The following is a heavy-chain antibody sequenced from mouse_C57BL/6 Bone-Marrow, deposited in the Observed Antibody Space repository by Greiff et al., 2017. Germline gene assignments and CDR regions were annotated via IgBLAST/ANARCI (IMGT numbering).Heavy chain of an antibody. V-gene: IGHV1-42*01. CDR2: INPSTGGT. CDR3: AGWRQLGRCFDY. CDR1: GYSFTGYY. Sequence: EVQLQQSGPELVKPGASVKISCKASGYSFTGYYMNWVKQSPEKSLEWIGEINPSTGGTTYNQKFKAKATLTVDKSSSTAYMQLKSLTSEDSAVYYCAGWRQLGRCFDYWGQGTTLTVSS. D-gene: IGHD4-1*02. J-gene: IGHJ2*01.